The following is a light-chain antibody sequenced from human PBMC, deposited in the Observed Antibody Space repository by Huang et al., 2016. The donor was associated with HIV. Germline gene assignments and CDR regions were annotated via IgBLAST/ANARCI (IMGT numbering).Light chain of an antibody. CDR1: QSVNTN. CDR2: AAS. CDR3: QQYNKWPPEYT. V-gene: IGKV3-15*01. Sequence: VMMSQSPATLAASPGERVTPSCGASQSVNTNLAWYQQKPGQPPILLIYAASTRASGVPARFAGSGSGTEFTLTIDSLQSDDFAVYYCQQYNKWPPEYTFGQGTRLEIK. J-gene: IGKJ2*01.